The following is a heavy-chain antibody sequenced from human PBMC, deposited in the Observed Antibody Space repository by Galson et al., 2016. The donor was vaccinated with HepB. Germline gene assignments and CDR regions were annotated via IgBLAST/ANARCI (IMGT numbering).Heavy chain of an antibody. J-gene: IGHJ6*02. CDR2: IWYDGSI. D-gene: IGHD3-10*01. Sequence: SLRLSCAASGFFFSIFGMHWVRQAPGKGLEWVAVIWYDGSIYADSVKGRFTISRDNSKNTLYLEMNSLRAGDTAVYYCARGFGDYYYALDVWGQGTTVTVSS. V-gene: IGHV3-33*01. CDR3: ARGFGDYYYALDV. CDR1: GFFFSIFG.